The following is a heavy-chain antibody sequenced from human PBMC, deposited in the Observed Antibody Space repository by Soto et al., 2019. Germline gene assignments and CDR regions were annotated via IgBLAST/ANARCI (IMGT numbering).Heavy chain of an antibody. CDR2: IYWDDDK. D-gene: IGHD4-17*01. CDR3: AHGNTDYGDYEVIPRFDY. Sequence: SGPTLVNPTQTLTLTCTFSGFSRSTSVVGVDWVRQPPRKALEWLALIYWDDDKRYSPSLKSRLTITKDTSKNQVVLTMTNMDPVDTATYYCAHGNTDYGDYEVIPRFDYWGQGTLVTVSS. J-gene: IGHJ4*02. CDR1: GFSRSTSVVG. V-gene: IGHV2-5*02.